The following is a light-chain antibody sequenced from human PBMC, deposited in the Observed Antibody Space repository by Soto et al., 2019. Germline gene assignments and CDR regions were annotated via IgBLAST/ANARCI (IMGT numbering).Light chain of an antibody. CDR2: GAS. V-gene: IGKV3-15*01. Sequence: EIVMTQSPATLSVSPGERATLSCRASQSVYNNLAWYQQKPGQAPRLLIYGASTRATGIPARFSGIVSGTEFTLTISSLQSEDFAVYYCQQYNTWPGTFGQGTKVETK. CDR1: QSVYNN. J-gene: IGKJ1*01. CDR3: QQYNTWPGT.